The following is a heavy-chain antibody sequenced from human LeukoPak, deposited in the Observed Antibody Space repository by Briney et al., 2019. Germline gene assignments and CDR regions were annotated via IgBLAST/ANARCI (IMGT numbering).Heavy chain of an antibody. D-gene: IGHD1-14*01. Sequence: ASVKVSCKASGYTFTSYYMHWLRQAPGQGLEWMGIINPSGGSTSYAQKFQGRVTMTRDTSTSTVYMELSSLSSEDTAVYSWARKGGTSRDGLDYWGQGTLVTVSS. CDR1: GYTFTSYY. V-gene: IGHV1-46*01. CDR3: ARKGGTSRDGLDY. CDR2: INPSGGST. J-gene: IGHJ4*02.